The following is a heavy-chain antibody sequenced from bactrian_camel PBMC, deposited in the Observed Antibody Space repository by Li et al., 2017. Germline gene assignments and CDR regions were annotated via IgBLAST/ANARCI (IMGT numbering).Heavy chain of an antibody. CDR2: IDSERRT. Sequence: VQLVESGGASVQVGGSLRLSCAASGYTYTMAWFRQAPGKERGGVASIDSERRTSYADSLKGRFTISKDNAKNTLYLQMNSLKPEDTAMYYCAAHNRRYTRYTPLTKDEYKDWGRGTQVTVS. V-gene: IGHV3S57*01. J-gene: IGHJ4*01. CDR3: AAHNRRYTRYTPLTKDEYKD. D-gene: IGHD2*01. CDR1: GYTYT.